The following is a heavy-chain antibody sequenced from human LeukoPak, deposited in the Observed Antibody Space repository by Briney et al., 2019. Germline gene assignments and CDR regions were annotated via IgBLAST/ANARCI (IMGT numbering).Heavy chain of an antibody. V-gene: IGHV3-33*01. J-gene: IGHJ6*02. D-gene: IGHD6-13*01. CDR2: IWYDGSNK. CDR3: ARDSSSWSLRYYYGMDV. Sequence: GGSLRLSCAASVFTFSSYGMHLVRQAPGKGLEWVAVIWYDGSNKYYADSVKGRFTISRDNSKNTLYLQMNSLRAEDTAVYYCARDSSSWSLRYYYGMDVWGQGTTVTVSS. CDR1: VFTFSSYG.